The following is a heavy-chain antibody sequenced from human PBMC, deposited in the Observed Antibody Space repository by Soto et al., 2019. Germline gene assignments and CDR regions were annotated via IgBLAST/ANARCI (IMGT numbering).Heavy chain of an antibody. CDR1: GGSISIGGYS. J-gene: IGHJ4*02. Sequence: QLQLQESGSGLVKPSQTLSLTCAVSGGSISIGGYSWSWIRQPPGKGLEWIGYIYHSGSTSYNPSIKSRVTKSVDSSKNQLSLKLRSVTAADTAVYYGARVPDYWGQGTLVTVSS. CDR3: ARVPDY. CDR2: IYHSGST. V-gene: IGHV4-30-2*01.